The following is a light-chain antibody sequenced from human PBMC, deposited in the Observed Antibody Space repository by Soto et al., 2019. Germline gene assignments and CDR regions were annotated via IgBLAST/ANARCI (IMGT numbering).Light chain of an antibody. V-gene: IGLV2-18*02. Sequence: QSVLTQPPSVSGSPGQSVAISCTGTSSDVGGSNGVSWYQQPPGTAPKLIIYDVSNRPSGVPDRFSGSKSGNTASLIISGLQAADEGDYYCSSYTSSSTYVFGTGTKLTVL. J-gene: IGLJ1*01. CDR1: SSDVGGSNG. CDR2: DVS. CDR3: SSYTSSSTYV.